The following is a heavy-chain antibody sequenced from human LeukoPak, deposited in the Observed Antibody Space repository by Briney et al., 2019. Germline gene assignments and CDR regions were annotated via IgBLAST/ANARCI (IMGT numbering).Heavy chain of an antibody. V-gene: IGHV3-64*01. CDR2: ISSNGGST. Sequence: GGSLRLSCAASGFTFSSYAMHWVRQAPGKGLEYVSAISSNGGSTYYANSVKGRFTISRDNSKNTLYLQMGSLRAEDMAVYCCARDLRQGDYWGQGTLVTVSS. J-gene: IGHJ4*02. CDR3: ARDLRQGDY. CDR1: GFTFSSYA.